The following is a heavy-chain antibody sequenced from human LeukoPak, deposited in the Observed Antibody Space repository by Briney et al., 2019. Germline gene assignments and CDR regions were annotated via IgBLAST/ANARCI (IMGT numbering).Heavy chain of an antibody. J-gene: IGHJ3*02. CDR3: AKEAPPDAFDI. CDR1: GFTFSSYG. V-gene: IGHV3-30*18. CDR2: ISYDGSNK. Sequence: GRSLRLSCAASGFTFSSYGMHWVRQAPGKGLEWVAVISYDGSNKYYADSVKGRFTISRDNSKNTLYLQMNSLRAEDTAVYYCAKEAPPDAFDIWGQGTMVTVSS.